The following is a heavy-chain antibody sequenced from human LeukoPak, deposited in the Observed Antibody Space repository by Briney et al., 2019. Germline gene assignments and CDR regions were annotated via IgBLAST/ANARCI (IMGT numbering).Heavy chain of an antibody. D-gene: IGHD3-10*01. CDR3: ALPPSYGSGSYGDY. V-gene: IGHV3-53*01. CDR2: IYGGGNI. Sequence: GGSLRLSCAASGFTVSSNYMNWVRQAPGKGLEWVSVIYGGGNIYYADSVKGRFTISRDNSKNTLYLQMNSLRAEDTAVYYCALPPSYGSGSYGDYWGQGTLVTVSS. J-gene: IGHJ4*02. CDR1: GFTVSSNY.